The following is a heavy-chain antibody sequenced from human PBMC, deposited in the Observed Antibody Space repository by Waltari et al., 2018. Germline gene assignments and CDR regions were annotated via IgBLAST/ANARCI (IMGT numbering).Heavy chain of an antibody. CDR1: GYSISSGYY. D-gene: IGHD6-19*01. CDR2: IYHSGST. V-gene: IGHV4-38-2*01. Sequence: ETLSLTCAVSGYSISSGYYWGWIRQPPGKGLEWIGSIYHSGSTYYNPSLKSRVTISVDTSKNQFSLKLSSVTAADTAVYYCARAGTYSSGWPPSLFDYWGQGTLVTVSS. CDR3: ARAGTYSSGWPPSLFDY. J-gene: IGHJ4*02.